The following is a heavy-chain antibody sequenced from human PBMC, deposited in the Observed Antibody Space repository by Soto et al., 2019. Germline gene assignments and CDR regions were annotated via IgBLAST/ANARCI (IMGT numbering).Heavy chain of an antibody. D-gene: IGHD3-22*01. V-gene: IGHV3-11*01. CDR1: GFTFSDSY. Sequence: QVQLVESGGGLVKPGGSLRLSCAASGFTFSDSYMSWIRHAPGKGLEGVSYISSSDSIIYYSDSVKGRFIISRDNAKNSLYLQMNSLRAEDTAVYYCARDLGYYDSSGYFDYWGQGTLVTVSS. J-gene: IGHJ4*02. CDR3: ARDLGYYDSSGYFDY. CDR2: ISSSDSII.